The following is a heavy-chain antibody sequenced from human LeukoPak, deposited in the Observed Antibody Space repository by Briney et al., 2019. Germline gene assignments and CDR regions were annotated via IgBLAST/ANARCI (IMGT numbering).Heavy chain of an antibody. Sequence: GGSLRLSCAASGFTFSSYGMHWVRQAPGKGLEWVAVIWYDGSNKYYADSVKGRFTIPRDNSKNTLYLQMNSLRAEDTAVYYCARDHRSSSSWYYYYYGMDVWGQGTTVTVSS. J-gene: IGHJ6*02. CDR3: ARDHRSSSSWYYYYYGMDV. V-gene: IGHV3-33*01. CDR2: IWYDGSNK. CDR1: GFTFSSYG. D-gene: IGHD6-13*01.